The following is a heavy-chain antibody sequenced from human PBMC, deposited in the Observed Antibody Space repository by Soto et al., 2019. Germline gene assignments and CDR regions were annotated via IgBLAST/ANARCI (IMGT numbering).Heavy chain of an antibody. CDR3: ARMATFGSLNWFDP. J-gene: IGHJ5*02. CDR1: GYTFGHFY. V-gene: IGHV1-8*01. CDR2: INPGSGDT. D-gene: IGHD3-16*01. Sequence: GASVKLSCKASGYTFGHFYITWVRQALGQGLEWMGWINPGSGDTGYAEKFQGRVTMTRDTSIATAYMELSSLRSDDTAIYYCARMATFGSLNWFDPWGQGTLVTVSS.